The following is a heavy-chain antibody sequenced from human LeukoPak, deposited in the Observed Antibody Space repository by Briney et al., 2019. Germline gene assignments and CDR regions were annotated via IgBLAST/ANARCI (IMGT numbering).Heavy chain of an antibody. CDR3: ARVDNNGLYSEYFDH. V-gene: IGHV3-30*04. D-gene: IGHD6-19*01. CDR1: GFTFSSYA. CDR2: ISYDGSNK. Sequence: PGRSLRLSCAASGFTFSSYAMHWVRQAPGKGLEWVAVISYDGSNKYYADSVKGRFTISRDNAKNSLFLQMHSLRAEDTAVYYCARVDNNGLYSEYFDHWGQGTLVIVSS. J-gene: IGHJ1*01.